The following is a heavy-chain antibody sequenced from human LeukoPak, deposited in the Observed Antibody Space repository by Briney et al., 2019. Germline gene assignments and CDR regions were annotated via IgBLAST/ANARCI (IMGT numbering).Heavy chain of an antibody. J-gene: IGHJ4*02. CDR1: GYTFTGYY. CDR2: INPNTGGT. D-gene: IGHD3-22*01. V-gene: IGHV1-2*06. CDR3: ARPDYYDSSGFDY. Sequence: ASVKVSCKASGYTFTGYYMNWVRQAPGQGLEWMGRINPNTGGTNYAQNFQGSVTMTRDTSITTVYMELSRLRSEDTAVYYCARPDYYDSSGFDYWGQGTLVTVSS.